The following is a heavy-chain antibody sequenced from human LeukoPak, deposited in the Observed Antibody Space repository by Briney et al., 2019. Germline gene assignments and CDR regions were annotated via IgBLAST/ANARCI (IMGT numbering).Heavy chain of an antibody. J-gene: IGHJ5*02. Sequence: SETLSLTCTVSGGSISSYYWSWIRQPPGKGLEWIGYIYYSGSTNYNPSLKSRVTISVDTSKNQFSVKLSSVTAADTAVYYCARERPHQIVVGPAGWFDPWGQGTLVTVSS. CDR1: GGSISSYY. CDR2: IYYSGST. D-gene: IGHD2-2*01. V-gene: IGHV4-59*01. CDR3: ARERPHQIVVGPAGWFDP.